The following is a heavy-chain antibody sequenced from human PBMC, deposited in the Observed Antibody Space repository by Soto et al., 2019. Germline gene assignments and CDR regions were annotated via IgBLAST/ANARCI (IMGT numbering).Heavy chain of an antibody. CDR3: AKRQQLVRYYYGLDV. Sequence: EVQLVESGGGLIQTGGSLRLSCAASGLTVSSNYMNWVRQAPGKGLEWVSALYGGDNPEYADSVKGRFTISRDNSRNTLYLQMNSLRADDTAVYYCAKRQQLVRYYYGLDVWGQGTTVTVSS. CDR2: LYGGDNP. V-gene: IGHV3-53*01. D-gene: IGHD6-13*01. CDR1: GLTVSSNY. J-gene: IGHJ6*01.